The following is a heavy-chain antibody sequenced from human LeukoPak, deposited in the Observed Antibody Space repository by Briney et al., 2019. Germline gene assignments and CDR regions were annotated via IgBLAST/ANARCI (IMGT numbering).Heavy chain of an antibody. CDR3: ARLRPIPARHNYFDY. J-gene: IGHJ4*02. CDR1: GGSISSHY. CDR2: IYYSGST. Sequence: KPSETLSLTCTVSGGSISSHYWSWIRQPPGKGLEWIGYIYYSGSTNYNPSLKSRVTISVDTSKNQFSLKLSSVTAANTAVYYCARLRPIPARHNYFDYWAREPWSPSPQ. V-gene: IGHV4-59*11. D-gene: IGHD6-6*01.